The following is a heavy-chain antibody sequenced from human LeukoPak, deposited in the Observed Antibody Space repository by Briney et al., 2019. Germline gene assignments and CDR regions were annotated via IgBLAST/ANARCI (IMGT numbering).Heavy chain of an antibody. CDR3: ARSSGDDAFDI. Sequence: SETLSLTCTVSGGSISSYYWSWIQQPPGKGLEWIGYIYYSGSTNYNPSLKSRVTISVDTSKNQFSLKLSSVTAADTAVYYCARSSGDDAFDIWGQGTMVTVSS. CDR2: IYYSGST. J-gene: IGHJ3*02. CDR1: GGSISSYY. V-gene: IGHV4-59*01. D-gene: IGHD3-22*01.